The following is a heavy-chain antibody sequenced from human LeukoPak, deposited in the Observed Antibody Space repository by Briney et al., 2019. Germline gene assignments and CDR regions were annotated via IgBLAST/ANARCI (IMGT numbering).Heavy chain of an antibody. CDR3: ARDDILTGYPTPFDY. J-gene: IGHJ4*02. D-gene: IGHD3-9*01. CDR1: GFTFSSYE. V-gene: IGHV3-48*03. Sequence: PGGSLRLSCAASGFTFSSYEMNWVRQTPAKGLEGVSYISSSGSTIYYADSVKGRFTTSRDNAKNSLYLQMNSLRAEDTAVYYCARDDILTGYPTPFDYWGQGTLVTVSS. CDR2: ISSSGSTI.